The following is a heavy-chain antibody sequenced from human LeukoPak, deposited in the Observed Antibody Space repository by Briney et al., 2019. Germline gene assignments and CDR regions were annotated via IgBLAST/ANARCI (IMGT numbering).Heavy chain of an antibody. CDR3: ATLLQGDGMDV. CDR1: GFTFGSYG. Sequence: GRSLRVSCAASGFTFGSYGMHWVRQAPGKGLEWVAVIWYDGSNTYYADSVKGRFTISRDNSKNTLYLQMNSLRAEDTAIYYCATLLQGDGMDVWGKGTTVTVSS. CDR2: IWYDGSNT. D-gene: IGHD4-11*01. J-gene: IGHJ6*04. V-gene: IGHV3-33*01.